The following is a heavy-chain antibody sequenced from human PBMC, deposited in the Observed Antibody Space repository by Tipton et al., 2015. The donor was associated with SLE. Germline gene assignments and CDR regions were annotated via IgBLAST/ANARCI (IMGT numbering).Heavy chain of an antibody. J-gene: IGHJ4*02. CDR3: ARHGVFGVVVSYYFDY. Sequence: PGLVKPSETLSLTCTVSGGSLSSYYWSWIRQPTGKRLEWIGSVDYSGSTYYNPSLKRRVTISVDTSKNQFSLRLSSVTAADTAVYYCARHGVFGVVVSYYFDYWGQGTLVTVSS. CDR2: VDYSGST. CDR1: GGSLSSYY. D-gene: IGHD3-3*01. V-gene: IGHV4-59*05.